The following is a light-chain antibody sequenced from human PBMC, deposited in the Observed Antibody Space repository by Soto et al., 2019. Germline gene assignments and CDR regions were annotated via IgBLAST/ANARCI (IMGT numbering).Light chain of an antibody. V-gene: IGKV3-11*01. CDR3: QQRTDWNRT. CDR1: QSVSRN. CDR2: RAS. J-gene: IGKJ1*01. Sequence: IVMTQSPGTLSLAPGERGTLSCRASQSVSRNLAWYQQKPGQAPRLLIYRASTRATGIPARLSGSGYGTDLSLSISSIKNEDFEVYYCQQRTDWNRTFGQGTQVDIK.